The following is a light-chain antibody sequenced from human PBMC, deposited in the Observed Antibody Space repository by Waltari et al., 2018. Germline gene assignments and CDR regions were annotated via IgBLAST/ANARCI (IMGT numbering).Light chain of an antibody. J-gene: IGLJ2*01. CDR2: KDS. V-gene: IGLV3-25*03. CDR3: QSADSSGTFVV. CDR1: ALPKQY. Sequence: SYELTQPPSVSVSQGQTARITCYGDALPKQYAYWYQQKPGQAPVLVIYKDSERPSGIPERFSGSSSGTTVTLTISGVQAEDEADYYCQSADSSGTFVVFGGGTKLTVL.